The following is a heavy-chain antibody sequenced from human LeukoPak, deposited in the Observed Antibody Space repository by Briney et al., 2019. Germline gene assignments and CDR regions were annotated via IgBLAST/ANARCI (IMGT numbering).Heavy chain of an antibody. CDR1: GFTFSRYW. V-gene: IGHV3-7*01. J-gene: IGHJ4*02. CDR3: ASNIVFDY. D-gene: IGHD2/OR15-2a*01. CDR2: IKQDGSEK. Sequence: PGGSLRLSCAASGFTFSRYWMSWVRQAPGKGLEWVANIKQDGSEKYYEDSVKGRFTISRDNAKNSLYMQKNSLRAEDTAVYYCASNIVFDYWGQGTLVTVSS.